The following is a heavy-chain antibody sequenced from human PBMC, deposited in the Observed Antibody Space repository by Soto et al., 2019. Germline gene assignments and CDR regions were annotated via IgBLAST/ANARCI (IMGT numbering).Heavy chain of an antibody. CDR2: ISAYNGNT. D-gene: IGHD2-21*02. V-gene: IGHV1-18*01. CDR3: ASSYCGGDCYSVYYYYGMDV. Sequence: QVQLVQSGAEVKKPGASVKVSCKASGYTFTSYGISWVRQAPGQGLEWMGWISAYNGNTNYAQKLQGRVTMTTDTSTXTXYXXLRSLRSDDTAVYYCASSYCGGDCYSVYYYYGMDVWGHGTTVTVSS. J-gene: IGHJ6*02. CDR1: GYTFTSYG.